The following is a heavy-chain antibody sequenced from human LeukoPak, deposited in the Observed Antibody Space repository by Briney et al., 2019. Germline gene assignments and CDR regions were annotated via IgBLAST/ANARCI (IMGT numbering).Heavy chain of an antibody. J-gene: IGHJ4*02. D-gene: IGHD6-19*01. CDR3: ARGPRSGHHDY. V-gene: IGHV4-31*03. Sequence: SQTLSLTCTVSGGSISSGDYYWSWIRQHPGKGLEYIGYIYSSGTTNYNPSLKSRVTMSVDTSKNQFSLKLNSVTAADTAVYYCARGPRSGHHDYWGQGVLVTVSS. CDR1: GGSISSGDYY. CDR2: IYSSGTT.